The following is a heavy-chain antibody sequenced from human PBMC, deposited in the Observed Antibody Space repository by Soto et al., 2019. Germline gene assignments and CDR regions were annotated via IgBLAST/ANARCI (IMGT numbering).Heavy chain of an antibody. J-gene: IGHJ4*02. V-gene: IGHV3-74*01. CDR2: ISTDGSIT. D-gene: IGHD2-8*01. Sequence: GSLRLSCAASGLIFSNYKMHWVRQAPGKGLVWVSRISTDGSITDYADSVEGRFTVSRDNAKNTLYLQMNSLRVDDTAVYYCARDTNGLHYWGQGTLVTVSS. CDR1: GLIFSNYK. CDR3: ARDTNGLHY.